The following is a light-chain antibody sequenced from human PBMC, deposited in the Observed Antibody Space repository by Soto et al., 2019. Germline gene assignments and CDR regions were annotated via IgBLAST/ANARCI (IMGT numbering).Light chain of an antibody. CDR2: EVS. V-gene: IGKV2D-29*02. J-gene: IGKJ5*01. Sequence: MTQTPRARSVTPRHPSASSSKSIHTLVQNGGDTFMSWYLQKPGQSPQLLIYEVSNRFSGVPDRFSGSGSGTGFTLDISRVEAEDVGIYYCMQSTQLPPTFGQGTRLEIK. CDR1: HTLVQNGGDTF. CDR3: MQSTQLPPT.